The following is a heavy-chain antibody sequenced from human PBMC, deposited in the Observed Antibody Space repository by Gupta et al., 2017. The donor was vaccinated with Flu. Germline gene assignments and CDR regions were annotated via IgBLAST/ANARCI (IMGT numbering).Heavy chain of an antibody. CDR3: VRETSGTSWVDP. D-gene: IGHD6-13*01. CDR2: VYYNGNT. J-gene: IGHJ5*02. V-gene: IGHV4-39*01. Sequence: WIRQPPGKGLEWIGSVYYNGNTYYRPSLRSQFTISIDTSKNQFSLKLNSVTAADTAVYHCVRETSGTSWVDPWGQGTVVTVSS.